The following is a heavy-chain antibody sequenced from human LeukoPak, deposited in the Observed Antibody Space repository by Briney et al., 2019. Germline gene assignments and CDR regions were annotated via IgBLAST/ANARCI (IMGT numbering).Heavy chain of an antibody. D-gene: IGHD5-12*01. J-gene: IGHJ4*02. Sequence: GGLRLSCAASGFTFRSYWMQWVRQAPGKGLEWVAGINSDGSRTNYADSVKGRFTISRDNAKNTMYVQMNSLRDGDTAVYYCASASSGYDWGQGTLVTVSS. V-gene: IGHV3-74*01. CDR3: ASASSGYD. CDR1: GFTFRSYW. CDR2: INSDGSRT.